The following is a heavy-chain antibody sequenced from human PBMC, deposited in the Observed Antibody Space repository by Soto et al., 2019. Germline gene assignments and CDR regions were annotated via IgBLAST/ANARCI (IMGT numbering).Heavy chain of an antibody. Sequence: PSETRSLTCTVSGGSISSGDYYWSWMRQHPGKGLEWIGYIYYSGSTYYNPSLKSRVTMSVDTSKNQFSLKLSSVTAADTAVYYCARWWSGSRQGFDPWGQGTLVTVSS. J-gene: IGHJ5*02. CDR3: ARWWSGSRQGFDP. CDR1: GGSISSGDYY. CDR2: IYYSGST. V-gene: IGHV4-31*03. D-gene: IGHD3-3*01.